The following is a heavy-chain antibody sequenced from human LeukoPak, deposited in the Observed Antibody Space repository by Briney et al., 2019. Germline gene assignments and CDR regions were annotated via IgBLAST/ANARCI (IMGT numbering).Heavy chain of an antibody. CDR3: AGDKTTGGWYEFDY. D-gene: IGHD6-19*01. V-gene: IGHV3-30*03. CDR2: ISYDGSNT. J-gene: IGHJ4*02. Sequence: GGSLRLSCAAFGFTFSRYGMHWVRQAPGKGLEWVAVISYDGSNTYYADSVKGRFTISRDTSKNTVSLQMNSLRAEDTAVYYCAGDKTTGGWYEFDYWGQGTLVTVSS. CDR1: GFTFSRYG.